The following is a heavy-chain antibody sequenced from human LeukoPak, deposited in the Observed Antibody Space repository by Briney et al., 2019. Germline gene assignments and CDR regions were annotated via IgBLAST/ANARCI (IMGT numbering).Heavy chain of an antibody. CDR2: IILIFGPV. Sequence: GSSVKVSCKASGGTFSSYSISWLGRAPGRGLEWVRGIILIFGPVHYAQKFQGRVTITTDESTSTASMELSSLRSGDTAVYYCARSLGGGYCSGGSCYSAVFDYWGQGTLVTASS. CDR3: ARSLGGGYCSGGSCYSAVFDY. D-gene: IGHD2-15*01. J-gene: IGHJ4*02. CDR1: GGTFSSYS. V-gene: IGHV1-69*05.